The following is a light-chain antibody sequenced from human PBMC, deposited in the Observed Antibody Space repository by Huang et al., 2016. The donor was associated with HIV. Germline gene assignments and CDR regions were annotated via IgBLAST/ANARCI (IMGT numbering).Light chain of an antibody. V-gene: IGKV1-5*01. Sequence: DILMTQSPLTLSGSVGARVTITCRASQSVCGWLAWYHQTSGRAPKLLIYGASTLERGVPSRFSGSGSGTEFTLTISSLQPDDFATYFCQQYDTYPWTFGQGTKV. CDR2: GAS. CDR3: QQYDTYPWT. CDR1: QSVCGW. J-gene: IGKJ1*01.